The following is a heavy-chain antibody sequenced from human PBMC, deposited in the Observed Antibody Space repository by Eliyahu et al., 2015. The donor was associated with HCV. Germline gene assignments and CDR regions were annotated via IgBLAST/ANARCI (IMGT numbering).Heavy chain of an antibody. D-gene: IGHD3-22*01. V-gene: IGHV3-30*18. CDR3: AKELGWLLLPHNYFDY. J-gene: IGHJ4*02. CDR2: ISYDGSNK. CDR1: GFXFSSFG. Sequence: QVQLVESGGGVVQPGRSLRLSCAASGFXFSSFGMHWVRQAPGKGLEWVAVISYDGSNKYYADSVKGRFTISRDNSKNTLYLQMNSLRAEDTAVYYCAKELGWLLLPHNYFDYWGQGTLVTVSS.